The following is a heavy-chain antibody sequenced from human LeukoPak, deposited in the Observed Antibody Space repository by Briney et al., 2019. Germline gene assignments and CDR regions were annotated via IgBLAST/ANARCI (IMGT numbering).Heavy chain of an antibody. J-gene: IGHJ6*03. Sequence: SENLSLTCTVSGGSISSGSYYWSWIRQPAGKGLEWIGRIYTSGSTNYNPSLKSRVTISVDTSKNQFSLKLSSVTAADTAVYYCARDRYCSGGSCYGYYYYYMDVWGKGTTVTISS. CDR3: ARDRYCSGGSCYGYYYYYMDV. D-gene: IGHD2-15*01. CDR1: GGSISSGSYY. V-gene: IGHV4-61*02. CDR2: IYTSGST.